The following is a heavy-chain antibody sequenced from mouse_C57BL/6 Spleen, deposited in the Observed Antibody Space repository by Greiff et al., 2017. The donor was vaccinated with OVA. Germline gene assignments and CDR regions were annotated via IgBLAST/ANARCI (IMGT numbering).Heavy chain of an antibody. V-gene: IGHV5-6*01. CDR2: ISSGGSYT. J-gene: IGHJ4*01. CDR1: GFTFSSYG. Sequence: EVMLVESGGDLVKPGGSLKLSCAASGFTFSSYGMSWVRQTPDKRLEWVATISSGGSYTYYPDSVKGRVTISRDNAKNTLYLQMSSLKSEDTAMYYGARHVITTGDYAMDYWGQGTSVTVSS. CDR3: ARHVITTGDYAMDY. D-gene: IGHD1-1*01.